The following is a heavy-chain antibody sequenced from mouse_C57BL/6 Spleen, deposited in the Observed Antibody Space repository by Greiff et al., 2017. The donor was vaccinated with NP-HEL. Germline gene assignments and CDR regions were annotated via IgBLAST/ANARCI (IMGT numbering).Heavy chain of an antibody. V-gene: IGHV7-3*01. CDR2: IRNKANGYTT. CDR3: ARDGKGDYAMDY. J-gene: IGHJ4*01. Sequence: EVKLVESGGGLVQPGGSLSLSCAASGFTFTDYYMSWVRQPPGKALEWLGFIRNKANGYTTEYSASVKGRFTISRDNSQSILYLQMNALRAEDSATYYCARDGKGDYAMDYWGQGTSVTVSS. D-gene: IGHD1-3*01. CDR1: GFTFTDYY.